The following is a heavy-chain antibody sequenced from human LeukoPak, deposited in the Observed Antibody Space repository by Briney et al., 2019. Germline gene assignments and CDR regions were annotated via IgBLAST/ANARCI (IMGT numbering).Heavy chain of an antibody. CDR1: GGALSNTY. CDR3: ARGPELRYVNWLSQYTYYYGLDV. CDR2: FFHTGSA. D-gene: IGHD3-9*01. J-gene: IGHJ6*02. Sequence: SETLFLTCTVSGGALSNTYWSWIRQSPGKGLEWVGYFFHTGSAHYNPSLKSRVTISEDTSKNQFFLKLSSVTAADTAIYYCARGPELRYVNWLSQYTYYYGLDVWGQGTTVTVSS. V-gene: IGHV4-59*01.